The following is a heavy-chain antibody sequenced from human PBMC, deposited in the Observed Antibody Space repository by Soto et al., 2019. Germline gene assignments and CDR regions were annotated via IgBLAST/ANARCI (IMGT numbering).Heavy chain of an antibody. CDR2: IVVGSGNT. J-gene: IGHJ3*02. Sequence: GASVKVSCKASGFTFTSSAVQWVRQARGQRLEWIGWIVVGSGNTNYAQKFQERVTITRDMSTSTAYMELSSLRSEDTAVYYCAAHVEQWLVFWGDAFDIWGQGTMVTVSS. CDR3: AAHVEQWLVFWGDAFDI. V-gene: IGHV1-58*01. CDR1: GFTFTSSA. D-gene: IGHD6-19*01.